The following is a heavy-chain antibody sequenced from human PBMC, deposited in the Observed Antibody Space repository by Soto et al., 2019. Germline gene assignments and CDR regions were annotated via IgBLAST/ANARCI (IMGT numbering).Heavy chain of an antibody. D-gene: IGHD3-16*02. Sequence: GGSLRLSCAASGFTFSSYAMHWVRQAPGKGLEWVAVISYDGSNKYYADSVKGRFTISRDNAKNTVYLQMNSLRAEDTGVYYCARLVASETGYGMDVWGQGTTVTVSS. CDR3: ARLVASETGYGMDV. CDR2: ISYDGSNK. V-gene: IGHV3-30-3*01. J-gene: IGHJ6*02. CDR1: GFTFSSYA.